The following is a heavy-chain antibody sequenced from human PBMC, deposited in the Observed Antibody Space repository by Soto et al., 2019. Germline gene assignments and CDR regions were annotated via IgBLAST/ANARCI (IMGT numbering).Heavy chain of an antibody. Sequence: QVQLVQSGAEVKKPGASVKVSCKASGYTFTRYYMHWVRQAPGQGLEWMGIINPTGGATTYAQKFQGRVTMTRDTSTSTVYMELSSLRSDDTAMYYCVRGEAIAIYGMDVWGQGTTVTVSS. V-gene: IGHV1-46*01. CDR2: INPTGGAT. CDR3: VRGEAIAIYGMDV. CDR1: GYTFTRYY. J-gene: IGHJ6*02.